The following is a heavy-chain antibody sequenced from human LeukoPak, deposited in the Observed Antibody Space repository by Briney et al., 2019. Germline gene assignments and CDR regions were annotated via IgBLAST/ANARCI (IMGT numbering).Heavy chain of an antibody. CDR1: GYTFTGYY. Sequence: ASVKVSCKASGYTFTGYYMHWVRRAPGQGLEWMGWINPNSGGTNYAQKFQGRVTMTRDTSISTAYMELSRLRSDDTAVYYCARALGGFWRSGGDYWGQGTLVTVSS. V-gene: IGHV1-2*02. CDR3: ARALGGFWRSGGDY. J-gene: IGHJ4*02. D-gene: IGHD3-3*01. CDR2: INPNSGGT.